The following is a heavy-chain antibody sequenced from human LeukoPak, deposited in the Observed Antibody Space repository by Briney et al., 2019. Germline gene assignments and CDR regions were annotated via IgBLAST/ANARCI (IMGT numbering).Heavy chain of an antibody. CDR3: ARAVPSTYYYDSSGYPDY. J-gene: IGHJ4*02. D-gene: IGHD3-22*01. CDR2: ISSSSSYI. Sequence: ETLSLTCTVSGGPISSSSYYWGWVRQAPGKGLEWVSSISSSSSYIYYADSVKGRFTISRDTAKNSLYLQMNSLRAEDTAVYYCARAVPSTYYYDSSGYPDYWGQGTLVTVSS. CDR1: GGPISSSSYY. V-gene: IGHV3-21*01.